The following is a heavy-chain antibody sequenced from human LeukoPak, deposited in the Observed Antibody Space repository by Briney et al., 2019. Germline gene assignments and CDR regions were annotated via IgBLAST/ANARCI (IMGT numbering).Heavy chain of an antibody. CDR1: GGSISSSSYY. J-gene: IGHJ6*02. V-gene: IGHV4-39*01. D-gene: IGHD3-22*01. CDR2: IYYSGSI. CDR3: ARRNYYDSSGWYYYYYYYGMDV. Sequence: SETLTLTCTVSGGSISSSSYYWGWIRQPPGKGLEWIGSIYYSGSIYYNPSLKSRVTISVDTSKNQFSLKLSSVTAADTAVYYCARRNYYDSSGWYYYYYYYGMDVWGQGTTVTVSS.